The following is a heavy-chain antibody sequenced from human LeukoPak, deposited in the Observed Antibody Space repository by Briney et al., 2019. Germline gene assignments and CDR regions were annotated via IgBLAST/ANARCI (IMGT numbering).Heavy chain of an antibody. V-gene: IGHV3-7*01. Sequence: GGSLRLSCAASGFTFSSYGMHWVRQAPGKGLEWVASIKQDGTEKFYVDSLKGRFTISKDNAKNSLYLQMNSLRAEDTAVYYCAREEHSKYVYWGQGTLVTVSS. CDR3: AREEHSKYVY. CDR1: GFTFSSYG. J-gene: IGHJ4*02. D-gene: IGHD4-11*01. CDR2: IKQDGTEK.